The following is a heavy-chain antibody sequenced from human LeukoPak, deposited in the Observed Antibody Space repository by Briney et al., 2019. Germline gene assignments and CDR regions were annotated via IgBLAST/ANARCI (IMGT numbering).Heavy chain of an antibody. Sequence: GGSLRLSCAASGFTFSSYSMSWVRQAPGKGLKWVSAISGSGGSTYYADSVKGRFTISRDNSKNTLYLHMNSLRAEDTAVYYCADYVDAATENTIDYWGQGTLVTVSS. CDR3: ADYVDAATENTIDY. CDR1: GFTFSSYS. D-gene: IGHD6-13*01. V-gene: IGHV3-23*01. CDR2: ISGSGGST. J-gene: IGHJ4*02.